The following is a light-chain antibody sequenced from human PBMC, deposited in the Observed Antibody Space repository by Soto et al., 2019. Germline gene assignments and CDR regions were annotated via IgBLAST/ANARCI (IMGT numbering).Light chain of an antibody. CDR3: QQRNSWPLT. Sequence: EIVLTQSPATLSLSPGERATLSCSASQSIFNYIAWYQQKPGQAPGLLIYDASSRATGIPARFSGSGSGTDFTLTISSLEPEDFVVYYCQQRNSWPLTFGGGTKVEI. J-gene: IGKJ4*01. V-gene: IGKV3-11*01. CDR1: QSIFNY. CDR2: DAS.